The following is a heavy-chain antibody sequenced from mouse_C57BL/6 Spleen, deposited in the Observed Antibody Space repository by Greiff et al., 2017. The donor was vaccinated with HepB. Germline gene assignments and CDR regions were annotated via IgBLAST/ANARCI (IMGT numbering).Heavy chain of an antibody. CDR1: GFTFRSYG. Sequence: DVKLVESGGDLVTPGGSLTLSCAASGFTFRSYGMSWVRQTPDNRLEWVATISSGGSYTYYPDSVKGRFTISRDNAKNTLYLQMSSLKSEDTAMYYCARQTTEAWCAYWGQGTLVTVSA. J-gene: IGHJ3*01. D-gene: IGHD1-1*01. V-gene: IGHV5-6*02. CDR3: ARQTTEAWCAY. CDR2: ISSGGSYT.